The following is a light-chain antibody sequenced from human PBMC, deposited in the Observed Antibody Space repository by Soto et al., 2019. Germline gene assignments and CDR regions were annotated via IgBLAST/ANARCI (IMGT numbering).Light chain of an antibody. CDR2: AAS. V-gene: IGKV1-39*01. Sequence: DIQMTQSPSSLSASVGDRVTITCRASQSISNCLNWYHQKPRAASMLMSYAASRLKSGVPSMFSSSGSGTDFTLTISSLQPEYVANYYCQQSYDIPTFGQGTRLEIK. CDR3: QQSYDIPT. J-gene: IGKJ5*01. CDR1: QSISNC.